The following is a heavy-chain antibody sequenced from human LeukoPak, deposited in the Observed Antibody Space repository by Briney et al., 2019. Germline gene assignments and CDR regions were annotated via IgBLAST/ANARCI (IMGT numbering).Heavy chain of an antibody. CDR1: GFTVSSNY. V-gene: IGHV3-23*01. CDR2: ISGSGGST. CDR3: ANAYGSGSYYNVGDY. D-gene: IGHD3-10*01. J-gene: IGHJ4*02. Sequence: GGSLRLSCAASGFTVSSNYMTWVRQAPGKGLEWVSAISGSGGSTYYADSVKGRFTISRDNSKNTLYLQMNSLRAEDTAVYYCANAYGSGSYYNVGDYWGQGTLVTVSS.